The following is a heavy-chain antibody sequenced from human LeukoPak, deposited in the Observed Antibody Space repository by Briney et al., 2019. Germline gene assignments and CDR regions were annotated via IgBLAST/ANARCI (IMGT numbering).Heavy chain of an antibody. CDR3: ARWASATEDLDY. V-gene: IGHV5-51*03. CDR1: GYSFTNYW. Sequence: PGESLQISCKGSGYSFTNYWIAWVRQMPGKGLEWMGIIYPGDSDTRYSPSFQGQVTISADKSISTAYLRWSSLKASDTAMYYCARWASATEDLDYWGQGTLVTVSS. CDR2: IYPGDSDT. J-gene: IGHJ4*02.